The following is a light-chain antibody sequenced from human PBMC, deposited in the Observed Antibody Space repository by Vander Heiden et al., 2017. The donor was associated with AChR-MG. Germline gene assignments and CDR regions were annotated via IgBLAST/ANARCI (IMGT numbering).Light chain of an antibody. CDR1: QLGDKF. Sequence: SYELTQQPSVSVAPGQTASITCSGDQLGDKFAFWYQQRPGQSPVFVIYQDNKRPSGIPERFSGSNSGNTASLTISGTQAMDEADYYCQAWDRSTVVFGGGTKLTVL. V-gene: IGLV3-1*01. CDR2: QDN. CDR3: QAWDRSTVV. J-gene: IGLJ2*01.